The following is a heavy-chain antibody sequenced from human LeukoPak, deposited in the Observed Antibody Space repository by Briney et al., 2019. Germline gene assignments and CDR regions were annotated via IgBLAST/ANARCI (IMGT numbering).Heavy chain of an antibody. D-gene: IGHD1-26*01. CDR1: GFIFSNYS. J-gene: IGHJ4*02. V-gene: IGHV3-48*02. Sequence: GGSLRLSCAASGFIFSNYSMNWVRQAPGKGLEWVSFISSSSNTIYYADSVEGRFSISRDNAKNSLYLQMNSLRDEDTAVYYCARDTVGASLFDYWGQGTLVTVSS. CDR2: ISSSSNTI. CDR3: ARDTVGASLFDY.